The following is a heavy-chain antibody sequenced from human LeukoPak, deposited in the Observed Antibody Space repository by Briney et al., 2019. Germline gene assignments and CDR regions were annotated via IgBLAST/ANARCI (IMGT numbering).Heavy chain of an antibody. Sequence: GASVKVSCKASGYTFTGYYMHWVRQAPGQGLEWMGRINPNSGGINYAQKFQGRVTMTRDTSISTAYMELSRLRSDDTALYYCARRRGEPNIFDYWGQGTLVTVSS. J-gene: IGHJ4*02. V-gene: IGHV1-2*06. CDR2: INPNSGGI. CDR1: GYTFTGYY. D-gene: IGHD3-16*01. CDR3: ARRRGEPNIFDY.